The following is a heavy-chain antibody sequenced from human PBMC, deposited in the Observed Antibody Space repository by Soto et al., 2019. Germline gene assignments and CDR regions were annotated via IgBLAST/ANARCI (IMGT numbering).Heavy chain of an antibody. J-gene: IGHJ6*02. V-gene: IGHV1-69*12. CDR3: ARDKRRPQLGRTDYYIADL. Sequence: QVHLVQSGAEVKKPGSSVKVSCKVSGGTFNTYAISWVRQAPGQGLEWMGGLIPVFRAPDYAQKFQGRVTITDDESARTAYMALNGLASDDTAVYDCARDKRRPQLGRTDYYIADLWGQGTSVTVSS. D-gene: IGHD1-26*01. CDR2: LIPVFRAP. CDR1: GGTFNTYA.